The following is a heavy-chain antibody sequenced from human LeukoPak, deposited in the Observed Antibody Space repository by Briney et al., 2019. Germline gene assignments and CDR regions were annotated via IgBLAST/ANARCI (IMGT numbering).Heavy chain of an antibody. CDR2: ITCSGDRT. Sequence: GGSLRLSCAASGFSFNTYAMSWVRQAPGKGLEWVSSITCSGDRTYYAASVKGRFTISRDNSKNTLYLQMNTLRGEDTAVYYCASGYTVPRIDYWGQGTLVTVSS. D-gene: IGHD4-17*01. J-gene: IGHJ4*02. CDR3: ASGYTVPRIDY. CDR1: GFSFNTYA. V-gene: IGHV3-23*01.